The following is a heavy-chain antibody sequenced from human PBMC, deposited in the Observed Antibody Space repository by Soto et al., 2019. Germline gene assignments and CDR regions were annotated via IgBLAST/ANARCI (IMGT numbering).Heavy chain of an antibody. V-gene: IGHV4-59*12. D-gene: IGHD5-12*01. CDR2: IYYSGST. CDR1: GGSISSYY. CDR3: ARDRRSGYEPFFYGMDV. Sequence: SETRSLTCPVSGGSISSYYWSWIRPPPGKGLEWIGYIYYSGSTNYNPSLKSRVTISVDTSKNQFSLKLSSVTAADTAVYYCARDRRSGYEPFFYGMDVWGQGTTGTVSS. J-gene: IGHJ6*02.